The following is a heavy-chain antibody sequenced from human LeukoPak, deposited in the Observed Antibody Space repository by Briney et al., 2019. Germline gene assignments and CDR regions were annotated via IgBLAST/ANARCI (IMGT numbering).Heavy chain of an antibody. CDR2: INPNSGGT. V-gene: IGHV1-2*02. D-gene: IGHD5-18*01. J-gene: IGHJ4*02. Sequence: VSVKVSCKASGYTFTGYYMHWVRQAPGQGLEWMGWINPNSGGTNYAQKFQGRVTMTRDTSISTAYMELSRLRSDDTAVYYCATRGYSYGFIGYWGQGTLVTVSS. CDR1: GYTFTGYY. CDR3: ATRGYSYGFIGY.